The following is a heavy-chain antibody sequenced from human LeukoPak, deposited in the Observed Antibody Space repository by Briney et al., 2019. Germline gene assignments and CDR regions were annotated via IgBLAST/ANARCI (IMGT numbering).Heavy chain of an antibody. CDR1: GFTFSNYG. CDR3: AREGPIEGAILDSFDI. V-gene: IGHV3-33*01. CDR2: IRYDGNNK. Sequence: GGSLRLSCAASGFTFSNYGMHWVRQAPGKGLEWVAVIRYDGNNKYYADSVKGRFTISRDNSKNTLYLQMNSLRAKGTAVYYCAREGPIEGAILDSFDIWGQGTVVTVSS. D-gene: IGHD1-26*01. J-gene: IGHJ3*02.